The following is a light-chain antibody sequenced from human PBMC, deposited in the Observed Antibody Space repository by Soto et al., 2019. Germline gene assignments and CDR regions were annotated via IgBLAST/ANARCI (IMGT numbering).Light chain of an antibody. CDR1: SSNIGAGYD. J-gene: IGLJ1*01. CDR2: INT. Sequence: QSVLTQPPSVSGAPGQRVTISCAGGSSNIGAGYDVHWYQHIPGTAPKLLIYINTNRPSGVTDRFSGSRSGPSASLAITGLQAEDEGDYYCQSYDRTLSARYVFGTGIKVTVL. V-gene: IGLV1-40*01. CDR3: QSYDRTLSARYV.